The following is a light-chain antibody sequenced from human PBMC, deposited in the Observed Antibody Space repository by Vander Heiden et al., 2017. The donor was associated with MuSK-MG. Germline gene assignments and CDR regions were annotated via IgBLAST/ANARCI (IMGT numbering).Light chain of an antibody. V-gene: IGLV6-57*03. J-gene: IGLJ3*02. CDR3: QSYDSSNRGV. CDR1: SGSIASNY. CDR2: KDN. Sequence: NFMLTQPHPVSESPGQTVTISCTRSSGSIASNYVQWYQQRPGSAPTTVSYKDNQRPSGVPDRFSGSIDSSSNSASLTISGLKTEDEADYYCQSYDSSNRGVCVGVTKLTVL.